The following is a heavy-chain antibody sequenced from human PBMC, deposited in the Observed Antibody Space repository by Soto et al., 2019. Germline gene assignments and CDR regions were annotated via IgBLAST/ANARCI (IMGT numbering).Heavy chain of an antibody. CDR1: GYTFTSYG. D-gene: IGHD6-13*01. J-gene: IGHJ6*02. V-gene: IGHV1-18*01. CDR2: ISAYNGNT. Sequence: ASVKVSCKASGYTFTSYGISWVRQAPGQGLEWMGWISAYNGNTNYAQKLQGRVTMTTDTSTSTAYMELRSLRSDDTAVYYCARGPSLIAAAAHGNYYYGMDVWGQGTTVTVSS. CDR3: ARGPSLIAAAAHGNYYYGMDV.